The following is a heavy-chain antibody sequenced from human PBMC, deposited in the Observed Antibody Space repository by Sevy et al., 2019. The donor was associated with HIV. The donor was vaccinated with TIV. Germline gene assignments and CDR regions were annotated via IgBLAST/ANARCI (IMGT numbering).Heavy chain of an antibody. CDR2: IKSKTDGGTT. V-gene: IGHV3-15*07. Sequence: GGSLRLSCAASGFTFSNAWMNWVRQAPGKGLEWVGRIKSKTDGGTTDYAGPVKGRFTISRDDSKNKLYLQMNSLKTEDSAVYYCTTGGDIVATIDYWGQGTLVTVSS. CDR1: GFTFSNAW. CDR3: TTGGDIVATIDY. J-gene: IGHJ4*02. D-gene: IGHD5-12*01.